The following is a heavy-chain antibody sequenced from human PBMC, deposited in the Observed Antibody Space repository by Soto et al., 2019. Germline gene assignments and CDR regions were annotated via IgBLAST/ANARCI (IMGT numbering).Heavy chain of an antibody. CDR1: GYSFTHYW. J-gene: IGHJ1*01. Sequence: GESLKISCKGSGYSFTHYWIGWVRQMPGKGLEWMGIIYPSDSDTRYSPSFQGQVTISVDKSISIAYLQWSSLKASDTAMYYCXRRXXDAXYFHYWGQGTLVTVSS. CDR3: XRRXXDAXYFHY. CDR2: IYPSDSDT. V-gene: IGHV5-51*01.